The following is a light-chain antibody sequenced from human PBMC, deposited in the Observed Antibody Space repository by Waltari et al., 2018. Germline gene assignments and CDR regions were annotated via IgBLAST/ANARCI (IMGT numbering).Light chain of an antibody. Sequence: DIVMTQSPATLSVSPGERATLSCRASQSIGSNLAWYQHKPGQAPRFLIYGASTRATGIPVRLSGSGSGTEFTLTISSLQSADFAVYFCQQYNNWPETFGQGTKVEIK. CDR2: GAS. J-gene: IGKJ1*01. V-gene: IGKV3-15*01. CDR3: QQYNNWPET. CDR1: QSIGSN.